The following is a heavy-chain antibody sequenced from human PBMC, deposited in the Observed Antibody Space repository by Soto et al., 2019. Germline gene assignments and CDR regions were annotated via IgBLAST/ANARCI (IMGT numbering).Heavy chain of an antibody. D-gene: IGHD6-25*01. CDR3: ATVTANVAAQSFDA. V-gene: IGHV3-30-3*01. Sequence: QVRLVESGGGVVQPGGSLRLSCAVSGFSFSWYAMHWVRQAPGKGLEWVAVISYDGSNKNYGDSVKGRFTISRDNSKNTLYLQMDSLRAEDTAVYHCATVTANVAAQSFDAWGQGTVVTVSS. CDR1: GFSFSWYA. J-gene: IGHJ4*02. CDR2: ISYDGSNK.